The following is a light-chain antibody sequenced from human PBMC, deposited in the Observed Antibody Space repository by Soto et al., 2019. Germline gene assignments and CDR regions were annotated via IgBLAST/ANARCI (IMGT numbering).Light chain of an antibody. CDR2: GAS. J-gene: IGKJ1*01. Sequence: DIQMTQSPSSLSASVGDRVTITCRASQTITSYLNWYQQKPGKAPELLIHGASSLQSGVPSRFSGTGSGTDFTLTISSLQPEDFATYYCQQSYGTPQTFGQGTKVDNK. CDR3: QQSYGTPQT. V-gene: IGKV1-39*01. CDR1: QTITSY.